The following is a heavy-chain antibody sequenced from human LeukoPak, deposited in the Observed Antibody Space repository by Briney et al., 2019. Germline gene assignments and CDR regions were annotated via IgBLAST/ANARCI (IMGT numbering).Heavy chain of an antibody. CDR2: ISSSSSTI. CDR3: ARAGTTEMATITMAFDI. J-gene: IGHJ3*02. V-gene: IGHV3-48*01. D-gene: IGHD5-24*01. Sequence: PGGSLRLSCAASGFTFSSYSMNWVRQAPGKGLEWVSYISSSSSTIYYADSVKGRFTISRDNAKNSLYLQMNSLRAEDTAVYYCARAGTTEMATITMAFDIWGQGTMVTVSS. CDR1: GFTFSSYS.